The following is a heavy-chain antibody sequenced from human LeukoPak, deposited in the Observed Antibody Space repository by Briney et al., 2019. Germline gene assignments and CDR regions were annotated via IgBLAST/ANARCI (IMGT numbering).Heavy chain of an antibody. D-gene: IGHD7-27*01. V-gene: IGHV3-33*01. Sequence: PGGSLRLSCAASGFTFSSYGMHWVRQAPGKGLEWVAVIWYDGSNKYYADSVKGRFTISRDNSKNTLYLQMNSLRAEDTAVYYCARSPPGDWEYYYFDYWGQGTLVTVSS. J-gene: IGHJ4*02. CDR3: ARSPPGDWEYYYFDY. CDR2: IWYDGSNK. CDR1: GFTFSSYG.